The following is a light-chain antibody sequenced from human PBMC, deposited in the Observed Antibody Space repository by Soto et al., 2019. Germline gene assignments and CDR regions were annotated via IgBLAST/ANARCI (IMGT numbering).Light chain of an antibody. J-gene: IGKJ1*01. CDR1: QSISIW. V-gene: IGKV1-5*03. Sequence: DIQMTQSPSTLSASVGDRVTITCRASQSISIWLAWYQQKPWKAPKILIYKASSLESGVPSRFSGSGSGTDCTLTISSLQPDDFATYYCQQYSTYTPRTFGQGTKVEIK. CDR3: QQYSTYTPRT. CDR2: KAS.